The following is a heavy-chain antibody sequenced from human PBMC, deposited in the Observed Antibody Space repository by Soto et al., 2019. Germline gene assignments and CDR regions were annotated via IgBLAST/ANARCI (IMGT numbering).Heavy chain of an antibody. Sequence: SETLSLTCTVSGGSISSSSYYWGWIRQPPGKGLEWIGSIYYSGSTYYNPSLKSRVTISVDTSKNQFSLKLSSVTAADTAVYYCARRAIFGVVNDYWGQGTLVTVSS. CDR1: GGSISSSSYY. J-gene: IGHJ4*02. CDR3: ARRAIFGVVNDY. CDR2: IYYSGST. D-gene: IGHD3-3*01. V-gene: IGHV4-39*01.